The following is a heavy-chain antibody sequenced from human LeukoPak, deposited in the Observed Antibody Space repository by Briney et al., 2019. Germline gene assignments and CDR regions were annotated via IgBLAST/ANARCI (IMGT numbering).Heavy chain of an antibody. V-gene: IGHV3-9*01. Sequence: GGSLRLSCAASGFTFDDYAMHWVRQGPGKGLEWVSGIGGNSGNIGYADSVQGRFTISRDNTKNSLYLQMNSLKPEDTATYYCAKDHGGNYWFFDLWGRGTLVTVSS. J-gene: IGHJ2*01. CDR1: GFTFDDYA. D-gene: IGHD4-23*01. CDR2: IGGNSGNI. CDR3: AKDHGGNYWFFDL.